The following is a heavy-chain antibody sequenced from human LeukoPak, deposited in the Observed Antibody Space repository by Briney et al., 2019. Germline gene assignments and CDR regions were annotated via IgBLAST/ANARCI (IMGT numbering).Heavy chain of an antibody. V-gene: IGHV3-33*01. CDR3: ARLYYYDSSGYQYYFDY. D-gene: IGHD3-22*01. Sequence: GRSLRLSCAASGFTFSSYGMHWVRQAPGKGLEWVAVIWYDGSNKYYADSVKGRFTISRDNSKNTLYLQMNSLRAEDTAVYCCARLYYYDSSGYQYYFDYWGQGTLVTVSS. CDR2: IWYDGSNK. CDR1: GFTFSSYG. J-gene: IGHJ4*02.